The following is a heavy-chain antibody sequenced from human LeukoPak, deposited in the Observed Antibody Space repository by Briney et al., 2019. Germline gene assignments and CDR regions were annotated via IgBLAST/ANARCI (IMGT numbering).Heavy chain of an antibody. D-gene: IGHD1-20*01. CDR1: GYTFTSYG. CDR2: ISAYNGNT. V-gene: IGHV1-18*01. CDR3: AREDNWNDYNWFDP. Sequence: ASVKVSCKASGYTFTSYGISWVRRAPGQGLEWMGWISAYNGNTNYAQKLQGRVTMTTDTSTSTAYMELRSLRSDDTAVYYCAREDNWNDYNWFDPWGQGTLVTVSS. J-gene: IGHJ5*02.